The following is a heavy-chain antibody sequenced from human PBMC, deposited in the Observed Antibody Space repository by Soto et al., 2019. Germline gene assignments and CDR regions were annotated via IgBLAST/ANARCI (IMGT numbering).Heavy chain of an antibody. CDR1: GFSFSNTW. Sequence: GGSLRLSCAASGFSFSNTWMPWVRQAPGKGLVWVSHVNSDGSNTNYADFVKGRFTVSRDNARNTVYLQTNSLRADDTAVYYCAKDWSYGLDVWGQGTTVTVSS. CDR3: AKDWSYGLDV. D-gene: IGHD3-9*01. J-gene: IGHJ6*02. CDR2: VNSDGSNT. V-gene: IGHV3-74*01.